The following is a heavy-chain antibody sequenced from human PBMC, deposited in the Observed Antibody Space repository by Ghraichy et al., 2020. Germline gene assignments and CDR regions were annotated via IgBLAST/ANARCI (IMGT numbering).Heavy chain of an antibody. Sequence: LSLTCVGSGFTFSSYRMNWVRQSPGKGLEWLSCISSSGSTISYADSVKGRFTISRDNAQNSLYLQMNSLRDEDTAVYYCARASTVVRFFYYDGMDVWGQGTTVTVSS. D-gene: IGHD4-23*01. CDR2: ISSSGSTI. CDR3: ARASTVVRFFYYDGMDV. J-gene: IGHJ6*02. CDR1: GFTFSSYR. V-gene: IGHV3-48*02.